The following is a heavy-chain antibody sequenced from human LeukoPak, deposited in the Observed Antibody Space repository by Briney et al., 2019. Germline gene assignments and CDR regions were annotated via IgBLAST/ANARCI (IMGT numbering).Heavy chain of an antibody. CDR1: GDSINNGHSY. CDR2: ISTSGYT. V-gene: IGHV4-61*02. D-gene: IGHD2-2*03. Sequence: SETLSLTCTVSGDSINNGHSYWSWIRQPAGEGLEWIGRISTSGYTSYNPSLKSRVSISLDKSNNQFSLNLTSVTAADTAVYYCARLLRVGYCSTTTCNWFDPWGQGTLVTVSS. J-gene: IGHJ5*02. CDR3: ARLLRVGYCSTTTCNWFDP.